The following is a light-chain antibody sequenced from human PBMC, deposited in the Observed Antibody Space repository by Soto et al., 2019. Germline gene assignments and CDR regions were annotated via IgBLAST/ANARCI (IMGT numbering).Light chain of an antibody. V-gene: IGKV3-20*01. Sequence: EIVLTQSPATLSLSPGERATLSCRASQSVAYTYLAWFQQKPGQAPRLLIYGASNRATGIPDRFSGSGSGTDFTLTISRLEPEDFAVYYCQRYNNWPAISFGQGTRLEIK. CDR2: GAS. CDR1: QSVAYTY. J-gene: IGKJ5*01. CDR3: QRYNNWPAIS.